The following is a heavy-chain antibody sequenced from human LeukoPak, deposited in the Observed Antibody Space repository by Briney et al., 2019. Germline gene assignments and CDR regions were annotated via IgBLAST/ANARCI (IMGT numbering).Heavy chain of an antibody. D-gene: IGHD2-21*02. Sequence: GGSLRLSCAASGFTFSDYDMHWVRQAPGKGLEYVSAITTNGGSTNYANSVKGRFTISRDNSKNTVYLQMGSLGAEDMAVYYCARGKGVYCGGDCSALDYWGQGTLVTVSS. CDR3: ARGKGVYCGGDCSALDY. CDR2: ITTNGGST. V-gene: IGHV3-64*01. CDR1: GFTFSDYD. J-gene: IGHJ4*02.